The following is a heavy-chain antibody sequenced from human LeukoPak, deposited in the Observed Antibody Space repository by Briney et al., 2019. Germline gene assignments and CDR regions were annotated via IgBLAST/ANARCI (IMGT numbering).Heavy chain of an antibody. CDR2: IIPIFGTA. CDR1: GGTFSSYA. CDR3: ARYGSGLGFVDP. J-gene: IGHJ5*02. V-gene: IGHV1-69*13. D-gene: IGHD6-19*01. Sequence: ASVKVSCKASGGTFSSYAISWVRQAPGQGLEWMGGIIPIFGTANYAQKFQGRVTITADESTSTAYMELSSLRSEDTAVYYCARYGSGLGFVDPWGQETLVTVSS.